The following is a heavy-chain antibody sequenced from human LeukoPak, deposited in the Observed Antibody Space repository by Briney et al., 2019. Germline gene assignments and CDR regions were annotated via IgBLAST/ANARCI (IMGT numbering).Heavy chain of an antibody. CDR3: ARDVVAAGGSAGWFDP. V-gene: IGHV3-30*02. D-gene: IGHD6-13*01. J-gene: IGHJ5*02. Sequence: GGSLRLSCAASGFTFSSYGMHWVRQAPGKGLEWVAFIRYDGSNKYYADSVKGRFTISRDNSKNTLYLQMNSLRAEDTAVYYCARDVVAAGGSAGWFDPWGQGTLVTVSS. CDR1: GFTFSSYG. CDR2: IRYDGSNK.